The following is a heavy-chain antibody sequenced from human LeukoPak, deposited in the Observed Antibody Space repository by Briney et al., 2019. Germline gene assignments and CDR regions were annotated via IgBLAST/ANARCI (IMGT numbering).Heavy chain of an antibody. CDR2: IYYNAST. Sequence: PSETLSLTCSVSGGSISRYYWSWIRQPPGKGLEWIGDIYYNASTNYNPSLKSRVTISVYTSKNQFSLKLSSVTAADTAVYYCARHPRDGYNSPYFYYGVAVWGHGTTVTVSS. CDR1: GGSISRYY. J-gene: IGHJ6*02. V-gene: IGHV4-59*08. CDR3: ARHPRDGYNSPYFYYGVAV. D-gene: IGHD5-24*01.